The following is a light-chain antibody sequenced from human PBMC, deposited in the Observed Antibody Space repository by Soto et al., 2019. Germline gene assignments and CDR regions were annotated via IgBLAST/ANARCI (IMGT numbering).Light chain of an antibody. J-gene: IGLJ3*02. CDR2: DVN. V-gene: IGLV2-11*01. Sequence: QSALTQPRSVSGSPGQSVTISCTGTSSDVGTYDYVSWYQQHPGKAPKVMIYDVNKRPSGVPNRFSGSKSGNTASLTISGLQAEDEADYYCCSYAGSYTFLFGGGTQLTVL. CDR3: CSYAGSYTFL. CDR1: SSDVGTYDY.